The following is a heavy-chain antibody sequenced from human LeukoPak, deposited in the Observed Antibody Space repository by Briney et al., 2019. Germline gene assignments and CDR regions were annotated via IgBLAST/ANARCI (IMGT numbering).Heavy chain of an antibody. D-gene: IGHD7-27*01. Sequence: GGSLRLSCAASGFTFSSYAMHWVRQAPGKRLEWVAVISYDGSNKYYADSVKGRFTISRDNSKNTLYLQMNSLRAEDTPVYYCARVLTLGIWDYFDYWGQGTLVTVSS. CDR2: ISYDGSNK. V-gene: IGHV3-30-3*01. CDR1: GFTFSSYA. CDR3: ARVLTLGIWDYFDY. J-gene: IGHJ4*02.